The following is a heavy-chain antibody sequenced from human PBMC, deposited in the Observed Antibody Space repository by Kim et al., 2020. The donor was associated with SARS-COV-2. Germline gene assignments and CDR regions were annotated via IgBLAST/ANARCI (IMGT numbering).Heavy chain of an antibody. CDR2: IYYSGST. J-gene: IGHJ5*02. Sequence: SETLSLTCTVSGGSISSGGYYWSWIRQHPGKGLEWIGYIYYSGSTYYNPSLKSRVTISVDTSKNQFSLKLSSVTAADTAVYYCARRIAARWFDPWGQGTLVTVSS. CDR1: GGSISSGGYY. V-gene: IGHV4-31*03. CDR3: ARRIAARWFDP. D-gene: IGHD6-6*01.